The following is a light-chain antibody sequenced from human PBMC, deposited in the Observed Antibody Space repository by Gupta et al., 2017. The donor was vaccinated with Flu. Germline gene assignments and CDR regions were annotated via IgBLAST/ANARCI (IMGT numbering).Light chain of an antibody. J-gene: IGKJ1*01. CDR1: QSVSSN. CDR2: DAS. CDR3: QQYNNWPPWT. V-gene: IGKV3-15*01. Sequence: EIVMTQSPATLSVSPGERATLSCRASQSVSSNLAWYQQKPGQAPRLLIYDASARATGIPARFSGSGSGTEFTLTISSLQSEDFAVYYCQQYNNWPPWTFGPGTNVEIK.